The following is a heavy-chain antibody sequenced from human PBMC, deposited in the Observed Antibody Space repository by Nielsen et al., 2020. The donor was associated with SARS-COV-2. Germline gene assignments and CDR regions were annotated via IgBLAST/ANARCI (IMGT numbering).Heavy chain of an antibody. V-gene: IGHV3-20*01. CDR3: ASIDGYGVQGY. CDR1: GFTFDDYG. Sequence: GGSLRLSCAASGFTFDDYGMSWVRQAPGKGLEWVSGINWNGGSTGYADSVKGRFTISRDNAKNSLYLQMNSLRAEDTALYHCASIDGYGVQGYWGQGTLVTVSS. CDR2: INWNGGST. D-gene: IGHD5-18*01. J-gene: IGHJ4*02.